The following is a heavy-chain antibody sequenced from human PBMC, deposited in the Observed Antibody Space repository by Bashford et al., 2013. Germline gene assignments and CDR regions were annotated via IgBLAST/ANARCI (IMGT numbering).Heavy chain of an antibody. CDR3: ARDLFSGYDRSAMDV. CDR2: IYYSGST. D-gene: IGHD5-12*01. J-gene: IGHJ6*02. V-gene: IGHV4-39*02. CDR1: GGSISSSSYY. Sequence: SETLSLTCTVSGGSISSSSYYWGWIRQPPRKGLEWIGSIYYSGSTYYNPSLKSRVTISVDTSKNQFSLKLSSVTAADTAVYYCARDLFSGYDRSAMDVWGQGTTVTVSS.